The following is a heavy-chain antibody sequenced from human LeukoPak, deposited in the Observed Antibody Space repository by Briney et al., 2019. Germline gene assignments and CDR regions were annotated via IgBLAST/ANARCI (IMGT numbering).Heavy chain of an antibody. Sequence: PGGSLRLSCAASGFTFSSYWMHWVRQAPGKGLVWVSGINWNGGSTGYADSVKGRFTISRDNAKNSLYLQMNSLRAEDTALYHCARRTATGDWYFDYWGQGTLVTVSS. J-gene: IGHJ4*02. CDR1: GFTFSSYW. D-gene: IGHD7-27*01. CDR2: INWNGGST. V-gene: IGHV3-20*01. CDR3: ARRTATGDWYFDY.